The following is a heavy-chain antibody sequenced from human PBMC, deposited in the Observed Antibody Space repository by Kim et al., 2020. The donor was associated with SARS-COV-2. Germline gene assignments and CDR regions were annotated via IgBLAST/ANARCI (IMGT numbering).Heavy chain of an antibody. Sequence: GGSLRLSCAASGFTFSSYAMSWVRQAPGKGLEWVSAISGSGGSTYYADSVKGRFTISRDNCKNTLYLQMNSLRAEDTAVYYCAKDGCYYYRINWFDPWGQRTLVTVPS. V-gene: IGHV3-23*01. D-gene: IGHD3-22*01. CDR1: GFTFSSYA. CDR2: ISGSGGST. CDR3: AKDGCYYYRINWFDP. J-gene: IGHJ5*02.